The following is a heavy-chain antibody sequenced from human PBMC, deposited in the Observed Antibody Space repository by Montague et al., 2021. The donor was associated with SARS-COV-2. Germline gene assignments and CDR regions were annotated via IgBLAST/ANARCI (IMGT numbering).Heavy chain of an antibody. Sequence: TLSLTCTFSGFSLSTSGMCVSWIRQPPGKALEWLARIDWDDDKYYSTSLKTRLTISKDTPKNQVVLTMTNMDPVDTATYYCARDKYYYDSSGYYPLVYFDYWGQGTLVTVSS. CDR3: ARDKYYYDSSGYYPLVYFDY. CDR2: IDWDDDK. V-gene: IGHV2-70*11. CDR1: GFSLSTSGMC. J-gene: IGHJ4*02. D-gene: IGHD3-22*01.